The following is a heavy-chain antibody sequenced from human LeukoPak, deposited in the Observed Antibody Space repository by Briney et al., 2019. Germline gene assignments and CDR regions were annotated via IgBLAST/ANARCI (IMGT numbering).Heavy chain of an antibody. J-gene: IGHJ4*02. CDR1: GFTFSSYW. CDR2: IKQDGSEK. D-gene: IGHD6-19*01. Sequence: GGSLRLSCAASGFTFSSYWMSWVRQAPGKGLEWVANIKQDGSEKYYVDSVKGRFTISRDNAKNSPYLQMNSLRAEDTAVYYCARDDGAVAGSGGGFDYWGQGTLVTVSS. V-gene: IGHV3-7*01. CDR3: ARDDGAVAGSGGGFDY.